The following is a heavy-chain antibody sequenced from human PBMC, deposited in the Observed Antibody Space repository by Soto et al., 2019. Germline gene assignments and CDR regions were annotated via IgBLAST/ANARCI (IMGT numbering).Heavy chain of an antibody. V-gene: IGHV5-51*01. CDR1: GYSFTSYW. Sequence: GESLKISCKGSGYSFTSYWIGWVRQMPGKGLEWMGIIYPGDSDTRCSPSFQGQDTISADKSISTAYLQWSSLKASDTAMYYCARAGYCGGDCYSYYYYYGMDVWGQGTTVTVSS. CDR2: IYPGDSDT. D-gene: IGHD2-21*02. CDR3: ARAGYCGGDCYSYYYYYGMDV. J-gene: IGHJ6*02.